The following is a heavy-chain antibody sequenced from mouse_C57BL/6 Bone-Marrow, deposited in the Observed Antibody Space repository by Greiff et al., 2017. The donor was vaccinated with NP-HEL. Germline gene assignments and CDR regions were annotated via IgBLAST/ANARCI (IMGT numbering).Heavy chain of an antibody. CDR2: INPNNGGT. V-gene: IGHV1-26*01. CDR1: GYTFTDYY. J-gene: IGHJ1*03. D-gene: IGHD1-1*01. Sequence: VQLQQSGPELVKPGASVKISCKASGYTFTDYYMNWVKQSHGKSLEWIGDINPNNGGTSYNQKFKGKATLTVDKSSSTAYMELRSLTSEDSAVYYCARHYYYGSSYGYFDVWGTGTTVTVSS. CDR3: ARHYYYGSSYGYFDV.